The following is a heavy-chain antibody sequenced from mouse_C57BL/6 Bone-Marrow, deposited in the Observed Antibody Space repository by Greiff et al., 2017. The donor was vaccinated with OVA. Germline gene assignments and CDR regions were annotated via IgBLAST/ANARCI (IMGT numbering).Heavy chain of an antibody. V-gene: IGHV14-4*01. CDR3: TTLYYDYDWFAY. D-gene: IGHD2-4*01. CDR1: GFNITDDY. Sequence: VHVKQSGAELVRPGASVKLSCPASGFNITDDYMHWVKQRPEQGLEWIGWIDPENGDNESASKFQGKATITADTSSNTAYQQLSSLASEDTADYYCTTLYYDYDWFAYWGQGTLVTVSA. CDR2: IDPENGDN. J-gene: IGHJ3*01.